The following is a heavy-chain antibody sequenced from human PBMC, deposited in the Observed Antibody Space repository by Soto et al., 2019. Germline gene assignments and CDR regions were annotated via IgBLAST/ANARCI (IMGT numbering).Heavy chain of an antibody. Sequence: PRLSCAASGFTFSSYGMHWVRQAPGKGLEWVAVIWYDGSNKYYADSVKGRFTISRDNSKNTLYLQMNSLRAEDTAVYYCARDSCSSTSCYYYYYYGMDVWGQGTTVTVSS. J-gene: IGHJ6*02. V-gene: IGHV3-33*01. CDR2: IWYDGSNK. CDR1: GFTFSSYG. D-gene: IGHD2-2*01. CDR3: ARDSCSSTSCYYYYYYGMDV.